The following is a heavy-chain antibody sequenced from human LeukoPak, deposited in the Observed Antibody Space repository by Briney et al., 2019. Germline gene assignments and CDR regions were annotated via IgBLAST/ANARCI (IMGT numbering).Heavy chain of an antibody. CDR3: ARGDLDFDY. CDR2: IYTGDSDT. V-gene: IGHV5-51*01. J-gene: IGHJ4*01. CDR1: GYSFTSYW. D-gene: IGHD3-16*01. Sequence: GESLLISCKGSGYSFTSYWIGCGRQLPGKSLEWMGIIYTGDSDTRYSPSFQGQVTISADKSISTAYLQWSSLKASDTAMYYCARGDLDFDYWGQGTLVTVSS.